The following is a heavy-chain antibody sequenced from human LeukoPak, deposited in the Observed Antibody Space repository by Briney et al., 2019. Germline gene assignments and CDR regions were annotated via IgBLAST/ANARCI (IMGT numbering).Heavy chain of an antibody. Sequence: ASVKVSCKASGGTFSSYAISWVRQAPGQGLEWMGGIIPIFGTANYAQKFQGRVTITTDESTSTAYMELSSLRSEDTAVYYCAREDFDYGSGSHNYYYMDVWGKGTTVTVSS. V-gene: IGHV1-69*05. CDR2: IIPIFGTA. J-gene: IGHJ6*03. CDR1: GGTFSSYA. D-gene: IGHD3-10*01. CDR3: AREDFDYGSGSHNYYYMDV.